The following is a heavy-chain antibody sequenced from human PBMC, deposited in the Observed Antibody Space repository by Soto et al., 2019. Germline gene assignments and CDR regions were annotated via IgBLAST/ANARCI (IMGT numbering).Heavy chain of an antibody. CDR1: GYSIISGYY. CDR3: ARDGEYYYDSSGHYKVNWFDP. D-gene: IGHD3-22*01. J-gene: IGHJ5*02. Sequence: SETLSLTCAVSGYSIISGYYWGCIRQPPGKGLEWIGSTYHSGSTYYNPSLKSRVTISVDTSKNQSSLKLSSVTAADTAVYYCARDGEYYYDSSGHYKVNWFDPWGQGTLVTVSS. CDR2: TYHSGST. V-gene: IGHV4-38-2*02.